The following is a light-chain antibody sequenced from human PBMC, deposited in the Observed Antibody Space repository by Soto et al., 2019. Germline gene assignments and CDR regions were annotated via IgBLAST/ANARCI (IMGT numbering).Light chain of an antibody. V-gene: IGKV1-5*01. CDR1: QSISSW. J-gene: IGKJ1*01. CDR3: QQYNSYSGT. CDR2: DAS. Sequence: DSQMTQSPSTVSASVGDRVTITCRASQSISSWLAWYQQKPGKAPKLLIYDASSLESGVPSRFSGSGSGTEFTLTISSLQPDDFATYYCQQYNSYSGTFGQGTKVDIK.